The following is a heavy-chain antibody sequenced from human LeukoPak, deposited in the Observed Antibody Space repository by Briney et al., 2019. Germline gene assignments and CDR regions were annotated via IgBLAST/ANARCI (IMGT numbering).Heavy chain of an antibody. CDR1: GFIFSDYG. CDR2: ISSSGTTI. D-gene: IGHD3-16*02. J-gene: IGHJ4*02. V-gene: IGHV3-48*01. CDR3: ATRTITFGGVIVEDY. Sequence: GGSLRLSCIVSGFIFSDYGMSWVRQAPGKGLTWISYISSSGTTIYQRDSVKGRFTISRDNGKNSLYLQMNSLRAEDTAVYYCATRTITFGGVIVEDYWGQGTLVTVSS.